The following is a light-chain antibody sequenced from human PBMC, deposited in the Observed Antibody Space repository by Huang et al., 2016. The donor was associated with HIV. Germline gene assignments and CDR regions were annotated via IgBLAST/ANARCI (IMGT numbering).Light chain of an antibody. CDR2: SAS. Sequence: EIVMTQSPVTLSVSPGERATLSCRASQSVRSNLAWYQQKPGQAPRLLIYSASSRAIGIPARFSGDGSGTEFTLSISSLQAEDFGVYYCQQYDNWPLTFGGGTKVEI. V-gene: IGKV3-15*01. CDR3: QQYDNWPLT. CDR1: QSVRSN. J-gene: IGKJ4*01.